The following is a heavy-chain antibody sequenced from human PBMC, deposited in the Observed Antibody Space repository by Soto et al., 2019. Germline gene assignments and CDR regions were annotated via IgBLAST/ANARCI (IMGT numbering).Heavy chain of an antibody. CDR3: AKSCCSVGSCVFDY. Sequence: EVQLLESGGGLVQPGGSLRLSCAAPGLTFRTYAMTWVRQAPGKGLEWVSIISGSGGSTYYADSVKGRFTVSRDNSKNTLYVQMTSLRAEDTAGYYCAKSCCSVGSCVFDYWGQGTPVTASS. CDR2: ISGSGGST. D-gene: IGHD2-15*01. CDR1: GLTFRTYA. J-gene: IGHJ4*02. V-gene: IGHV3-23*01.